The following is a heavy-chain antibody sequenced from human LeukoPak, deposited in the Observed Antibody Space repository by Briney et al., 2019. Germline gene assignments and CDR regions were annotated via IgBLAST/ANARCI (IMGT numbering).Heavy chain of an antibody. CDR3: VRNLPGAGY. CDR1: GFTFNNYW. Sequence: GGSLRLSCAASGFTFNNYWLSWVRQAPGKGLEWVANIKADGSETYYVDAVKGRFTISRDNAKNSLYLQMNNLRVEDTAVYYCVRNLPGAGYWGQGTLVIVSS. V-gene: IGHV3-7*01. CDR2: IKADGSET. J-gene: IGHJ4*02. D-gene: IGHD3-9*01.